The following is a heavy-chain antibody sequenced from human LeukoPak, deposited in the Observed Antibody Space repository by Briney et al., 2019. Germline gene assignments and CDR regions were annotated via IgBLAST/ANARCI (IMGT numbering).Heavy chain of an antibody. CDR3: ASGEFGGAIDY. CDR1: GGSISSYY. CDR2: IYYSEST. Sequence: SETLSLTCTVSGGSISSYYWSWIRQPPGKGLERIGYIYYSESTNYNPSLKSRVTISVDTSKNQFSLKLSSVTAADTAVYYCASGEFGGAIDYWGQGTLVTVSS. D-gene: IGHD7-27*01. J-gene: IGHJ4*02. V-gene: IGHV4-59*01.